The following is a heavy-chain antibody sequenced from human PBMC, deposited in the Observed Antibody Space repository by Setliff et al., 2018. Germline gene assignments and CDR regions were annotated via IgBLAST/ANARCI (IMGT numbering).Heavy chain of an antibody. Sequence: GSLRLSCAASGLIFGNYAMNWVRQAPGKGLEWVSGISGSGRNTYYADSVKGRFTISRDNSQNTVFLQVNSLRPEDSAVYYCASDLAYCGGDCYYDYWGQGTLVTVSS. D-gene: IGHD2-21*02. V-gene: IGHV3-23*01. CDR1: GLIFGNYA. CDR3: ASDLAYCGGDCYYDY. J-gene: IGHJ4*02. CDR2: ISGSGRNT.